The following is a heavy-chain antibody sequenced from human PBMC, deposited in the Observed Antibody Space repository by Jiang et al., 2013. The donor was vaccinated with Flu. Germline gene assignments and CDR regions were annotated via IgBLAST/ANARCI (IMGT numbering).Heavy chain of an antibody. CDR1: GYTFTSYN. CDR2: ISGSNGDT. CDR3: ARERRERLVPFDY. D-gene: IGHD6-13*01. J-gene: IGHJ4*02. V-gene: IGHV1-18*04. Sequence: SVKLSCRTSGYTFTSYNINWARQAPGQGLEWLGWISGSNGDTDFVQKLQGRVTMTTDTSTAAGTSTSTAYLELRSLTSDDTAVYYCARERRERLVPFDYWGQGTLVTVSS.